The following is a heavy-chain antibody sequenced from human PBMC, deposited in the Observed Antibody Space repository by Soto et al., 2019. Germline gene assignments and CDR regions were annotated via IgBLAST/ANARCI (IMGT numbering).Heavy chain of an antibody. J-gene: IGHJ4*02. CDR2: IGGSGGST. D-gene: IGHD6-6*01. Sequence: EVQLLESGGGLVQPGGSLRLSCAASGFTFTTYAMTWVRRAPGKGLEWVSAIGGSGGSTYYADYVKGRFTISRDSSKNTVFLQMNSLRAEDTAVYYCAKNWDTTFSSSSHWGQGTLVTVSS. CDR1: GFTFTTYA. V-gene: IGHV3-23*01. CDR3: AKNWDTTFSSSSH.